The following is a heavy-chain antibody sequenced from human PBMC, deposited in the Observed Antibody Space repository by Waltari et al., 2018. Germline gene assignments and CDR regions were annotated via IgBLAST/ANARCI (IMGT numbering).Heavy chain of an antibody. Sequence: QVYLVQSGAELKKPGASVKVSCKASGYTFTKYSMHWVRQAPGQGLEWMGWVHGGNGNTKYSKKFHDRLSISQDTSATTVYIELSSLTSEDTAVYYCAKTQYDFWSAYFDYWGQGTLVTVSS. D-gene: IGHD3-3*01. CDR2: VHGGNGNT. CDR1: GYTFTKYS. CDR3: AKTQYDFWSAYFDY. J-gene: IGHJ4*02. V-gene: IGHV1-3*01.